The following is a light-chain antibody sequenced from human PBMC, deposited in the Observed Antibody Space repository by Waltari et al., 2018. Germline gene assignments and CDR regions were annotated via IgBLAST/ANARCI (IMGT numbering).Light chain of an antibody. V-gene: IGLV8-61*01. J-gene: IGLJ3*02. Sequence: TVVTQEQPLSVSPGGTVQLPCSLRSCPLSCTSSATWYQQSPGQTPRTLVYKANIRSAGVPDRFSGSVLGNKAVLIITGAQAEDESTYYCLLYMGSGIWVFGGGTKLTVL. CDR2: KAN. CDR3: LLYMGSGIWV. CDR1: SCPLSCTSS.